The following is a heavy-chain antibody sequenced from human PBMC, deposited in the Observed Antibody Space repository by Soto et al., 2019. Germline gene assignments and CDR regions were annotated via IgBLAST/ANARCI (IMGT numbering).Heavy chain of an antibody. CDR1: GGSISSSSW. J-gene: IGHJ4*02. D-gene: IGHD1-7*01. V-gene: IGHV4-4*02. Sequence: QVQLQESGPGLVKPSGTLSLTCAVSGGSISSSSWWTWVRQSPGKGLEWIGEIFESGATNYNPSLRSRLTMSVDKSKNQFSLNLSSLTAADTAVYFCTTSDAGELNNWGQGTLVTVSS. CDR2: IFESGAT. CDR3: TTSDAGELNN.